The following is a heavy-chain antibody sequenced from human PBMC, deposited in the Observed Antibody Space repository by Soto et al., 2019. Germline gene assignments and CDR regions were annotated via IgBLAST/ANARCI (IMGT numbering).Heavy chain of an antibody. Sequence: GASVKVSCKASGGTFSSYAISWVRQAPGQGLEWMGWISAYNGNTNYAQKLQGRVTMTTDTSTSTAYMELRSLRSDDTAVYYCASISADAFDIWGQGTMVTVSS. J-gene: IGHJ3*02. CDR1: GGTFSSYA. CDR2: ISAYNGNT. D-gene: IGHD3-9*01. V-gene: IGHV1-18*01. CDR3: ASISADAFDI.